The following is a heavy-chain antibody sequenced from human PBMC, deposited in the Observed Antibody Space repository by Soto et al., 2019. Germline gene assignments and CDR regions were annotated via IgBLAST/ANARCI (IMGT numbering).Heavy chain of an antibody. D-gene: IGHD5-12*01. CDR1: GGPMISYY. CDR3: ARQIVATETFDY. CDR2: IYYAGST. V-gene: IGHV4-59*08. Sequence: PSETLSLTCTVSGGPMISYYWSWIRQPPGRGLEWIGFIYYAGSTKYNPSLNSRVTISVDTSKNQFSLTVTSVTAADTAVYYCARQIVATETFDYWGQGTLVTVSS. J-gene: IGHJ4*02.